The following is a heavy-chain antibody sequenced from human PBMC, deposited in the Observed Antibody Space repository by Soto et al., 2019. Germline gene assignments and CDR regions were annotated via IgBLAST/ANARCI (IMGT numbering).Heavy chain of an antibody. CDR3: ARGASTITGWYIWFDP. Sequence: QVQLVQSGAEVKKPGSSVKVSCKVSGGTFSTYPINWVRQATGQGLEFMGGIIPKFGTTNYAQKFRGTVTITADEPTSTAYMALNNLRSEYTAVYYCARGASTITGWYIWFDPWGQGTLVTVSS. CDR2: IIPKFGTT. V-gene: IGHV1-69*01. CDR1: GGTFSTYP. J-gene: IGHJ5*02. D-gene: IGHD6-19*01.